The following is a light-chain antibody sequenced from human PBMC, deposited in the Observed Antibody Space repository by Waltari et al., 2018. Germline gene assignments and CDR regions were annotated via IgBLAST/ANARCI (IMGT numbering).Light chain of an antibody. CDR1: SSDIGHYNY. Sequence: QSALTQPASVSASPGQSITISCTGTSSDIGHYNYVSWYQQHPGKAPKLIIYEISYRPSGVSNRVSGSQSGNTASLTISGLWGEDEADYYCTSYTYSDTLAFGGGTKLTVL. CDR2: EIS. V-gene: IGLV2-14*01. CDR3: TSYTYSDTLA. J-gene: IGLJ2*01.